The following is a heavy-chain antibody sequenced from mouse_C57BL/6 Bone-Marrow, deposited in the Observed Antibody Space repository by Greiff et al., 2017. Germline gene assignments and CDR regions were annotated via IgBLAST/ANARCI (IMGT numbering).Heavy chain of an antibody. J-gene: IGHJ2*01. D-gene: IGHD1-1*01. CDR1: GYTFTEYT. Sequence: QVQLQQSGAELVKPGASVKLSCKASGYTFTEYTIHWVKQRSGQGLEWIGWFYPGSGSIKYNEKFKDKATLTADKSSSTVYMELSRLTSEDSAVYFCARHEEEIPYYYGSSSAPYFDYWGQGTTLTVSS. V-gene: IGHV1-62-2*01. CDR2: FYPGSGSI. CDR3: ARHEEEIPYYYGSSSAPYFDY.